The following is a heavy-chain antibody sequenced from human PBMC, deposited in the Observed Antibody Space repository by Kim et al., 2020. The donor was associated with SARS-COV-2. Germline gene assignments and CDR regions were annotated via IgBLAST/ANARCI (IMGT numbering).Heavy chain of an antibody. D-gene: IGHD6-13*01. CDR1: GGTFSSYA. Sequence: SVKVSCKASGGTFSSYAISWVRQAPGQGLEWMGRIIPILGIANYAQKFQGRVTITADKSTSTAYMELSSLRSEDTAVYYCAREGSSGDDFDYWGQGTLVTVSS. CDR3: AREGSSGDDFDY. J-gene: IGHJ4*02. V-gene: IGHV1-69*04. CDR2: IIPILGIA.